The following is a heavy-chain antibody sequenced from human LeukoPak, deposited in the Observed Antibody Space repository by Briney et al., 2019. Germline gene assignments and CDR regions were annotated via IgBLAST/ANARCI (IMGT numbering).Heavy chain of an antibody. Sequence: GGSLRLSCAASGFTFSSYAMSWVRQAPGKGLEWVSAISGNGGSTYYADSVKGRFTISRDNSKNTLYLQMNSLRAEDTAVYYCAKPGCSSTSCYSSVWDYYYYGMDVWGQGTTVTVSS. CDR2: ISGNGGST. CDR3: AKPGCSSTSCYSSVWDYYYYGMDV. CDR1: GFTFSSYA. V-gene: IGHV3-23*01. D-gene: IGHD2-2*01. J-gene: IGHJ6*02.